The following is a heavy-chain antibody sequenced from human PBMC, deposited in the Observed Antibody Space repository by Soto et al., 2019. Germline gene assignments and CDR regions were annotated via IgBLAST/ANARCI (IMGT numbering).Heavy chain of an antibody. CDR2: IKSKTDGGTT. Sequence: GGSLRLSCAASGFTFSNAWMNWVRQAPGKGLEWVGRIKSKTDGGTTDYAAPVKGRFTISRDDSKNTLYLQMNSLKTEDTAVYYCTTPYPQWELLRNFDYWGQGTLVTVSS. D-gene: IGHD1-26*01. J-gene: IGHJ4*02. V-gene: IGHV3-15*07. CDR3: TTPYPQWELLRNFDY. CDR1: GFTFSNAW.